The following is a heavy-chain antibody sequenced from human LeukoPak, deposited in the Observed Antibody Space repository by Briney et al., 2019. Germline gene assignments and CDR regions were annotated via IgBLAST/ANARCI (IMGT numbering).Heavy chain of an antibody. CDR3: ARAGVVQAGKYYYYYYMDV. Sequence: RASVKVSCKASGYTFTGYHMHWVRQAPGQGLEWMGWINPNSGGTNYAQKFQGRVTMTRDTSISTAYMELSRLRSDDTAVYYCARAGVVQAGKYYYYYYMDVWGKGTTVTVSS. V-gene: IGHV1-2*02. D-gene: IGHD2-2*01. CDR2: INPNSGGT. CDR1: GYTFTGYH. J-gene: IGHJ6*03.